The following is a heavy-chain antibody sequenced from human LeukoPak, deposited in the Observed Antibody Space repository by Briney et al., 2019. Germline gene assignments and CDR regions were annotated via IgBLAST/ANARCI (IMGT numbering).Heavy chain of an antibody. Sequence: GGSLRLSCAASGFTFSSYAMAWVRQTPGKGLEWLSYISSSSKINYADSVKGRFSISRDNAKNSLYLQMNSLRDEDTAVYYCARSANPGVHDFDPWGQGTLVTVSS. CDR1: GFTFSSYA. J-gene: IGHJ5*02. V-gene: IGHV3-48*02. D-gene: IGHD6-6*01. CDR3: ARSANPGVHDFDP. CDR2: ISSSSKI.